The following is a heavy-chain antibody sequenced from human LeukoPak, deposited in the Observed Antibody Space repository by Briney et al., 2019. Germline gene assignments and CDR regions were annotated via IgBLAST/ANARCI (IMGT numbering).Heavy chain of an antibody. D-gene: IGHD3-10*01. J-gene: IGHJ4*02. CDR3: ANVMVRGVPLDY. CDR2: ISGSGGST. V-gene: IGHV3-23*01. CDR1: GFTFSSYA. Sequence: GGSLRLSCAASGFTFSSYAMSWVRQAPGKGLEWVSGISGSGGSTYYADSVKGRFTISRDNSKNTLYQQMNSLRAEDTAVYYCANVMVRGVPLDYWGQGTLVTVSS.